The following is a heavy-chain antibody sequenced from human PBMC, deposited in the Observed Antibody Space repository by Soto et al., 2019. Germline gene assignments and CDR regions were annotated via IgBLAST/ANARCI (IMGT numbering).Heavy chain of an antibody. D-gene: IGHD3-10*01. V-gene: IGHV1-46*01. CDR1: GYTXTSYY. J-gene: IGHJ4*02. CDR2: INPSGGST. Sequence: SXKVSFKASGYTXTSYYMNWVRQAPGQGLEWMGIINPSGGSTSYAQKFQGRVTMNRDTSTSTVYMELSSLRSEDTAVYYCARDFVYGSGEGNWGQGNLVTVSS. CDR3: ARDFVYGSGEGN.